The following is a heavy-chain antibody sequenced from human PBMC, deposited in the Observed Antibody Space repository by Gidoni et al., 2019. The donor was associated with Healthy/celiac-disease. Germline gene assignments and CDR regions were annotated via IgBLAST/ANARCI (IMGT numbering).Heavy chain of an antibody. V-gene: IGHV3-48*02. Sequence: EVQLVESGGGLVQPGGSLRLSCAASGFTFSSYSMNWVRQAPGKGLEWVSYISSSSSTIYYADSVKGRFTISRDNAKNSLYLQMNSLRDEDTAVYYCASLYPLSPTVTTHWFDPWGQGTLVTVSS. CDR1: GFTFSSYS. CDR3: ASLYPLSPTVTTHWFDP. D-gene: IGHD4-17*01. J-gene: IGHJ5*02. CDR2: ISSSSSTI.